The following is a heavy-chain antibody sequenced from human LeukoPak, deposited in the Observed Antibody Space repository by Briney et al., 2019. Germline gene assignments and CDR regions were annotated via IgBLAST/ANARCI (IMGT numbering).Heavy chain of an antibody. CDR3: ARGQQLVHGGSFDY. J-gene: IGHJ4*02. Sequence: SVKVSCKASGYTFTNYGITWVRQAPGQGLEWMGGIIPIFGTANYAQKFQGRVTITADESTSTAYMELSSLRSEDTAVYYCARGQQLVHGGSFDYWGQGTLVTVSS. V-gene: IGHV1-69*13. D-gene: IGHD6-13*01. CDR2: IIPIFGTA. CDR1: GYTFTNYG.